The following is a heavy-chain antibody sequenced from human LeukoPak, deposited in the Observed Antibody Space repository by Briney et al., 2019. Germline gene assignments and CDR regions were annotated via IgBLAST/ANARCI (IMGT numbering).Heavy chain of an antibody. Sequence: SETLSLTCAVSGGSISSGGYSWSWIRQPPGKGLEWIGYIYHSGSTYYNPSLKSRVTISVDRSKNQFSLKLSSVTAADTAVYYCARESNSCCPDYWGQGTLVTVSS. J-gene: IGHJ4*02. D-gene: IGHD2-15*01. CDR2: IYHSGST. V-gene: IGHV4-30-2*01. CDR3: ARESNSCCPDY. CDR1: GGSISSGGYS.